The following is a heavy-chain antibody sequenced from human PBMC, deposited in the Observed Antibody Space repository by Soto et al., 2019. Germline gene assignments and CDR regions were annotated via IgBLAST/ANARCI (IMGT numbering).Heavy chain of an antibody. V-gene: IGHV1-3*01. D-gene: IGHD6-6*01. CDR3: ARASGSSSLFDY. CDR2: INAGNGNT. CDR1: GYTFASYA. Sequence: ASVKVSCKASGYTFASYAMHWVRQAPGQRLEWMGWINAGNGNTKYSQKFQGRVTITRDTSASTAYMELSSLRSEDTAVYYCARASGSSSLFDYWGQGTLVTVSS. J-gene: IGHJ4*02.